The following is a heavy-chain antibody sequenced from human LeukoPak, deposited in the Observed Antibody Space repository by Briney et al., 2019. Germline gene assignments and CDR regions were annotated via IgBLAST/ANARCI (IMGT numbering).Heavy chain of an antibody. D-gene: IGHD3-10*01. CDR2: INSDGSEG. V-gene: IGHV3-7*01. J-gene: IGHJ4*02. Sequence: GGSLRLSCAVSGFTFSGFWMSWSRQAPGKGLEWVASINSDGSEGYYADVVKGRFTISRDNAKNSLYLQMNSLRAEDTAVYYCARGGSGSYYFGLSDYWGQGTLVTVSS. CDR1: GFTFSGFW. CDR3: ARGGSGSYYFGLSDY.